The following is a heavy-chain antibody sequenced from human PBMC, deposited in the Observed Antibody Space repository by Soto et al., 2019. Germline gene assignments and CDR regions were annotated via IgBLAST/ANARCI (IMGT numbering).Heavy chain of an antibody. Sequence: GESLKISCKASGYNFTTFWISWMRQVPGKGLEWMGRIDPSDSYSNYSPSFQGHITISADKSINTAYLHFSNLKASDTAVYYCARHFPLPTDLQFYYYYYYGVDVWGHGTAVTVSS. CDR3: ARHFPLPTDLQFYYYYYYGVDV. V-gene: IGHV5-10-1*01. CDR2: IDPSDSYS. J-gene: IGHJ6*02. CDR1: GYNFTTFW. D-gene: IGHD3-3*02.